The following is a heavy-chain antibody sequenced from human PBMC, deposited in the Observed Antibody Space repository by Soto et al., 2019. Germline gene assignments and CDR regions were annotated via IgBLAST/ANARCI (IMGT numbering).Heavy chain of an antibody. CDR3: AKAGAISAADYFFDY. CDR2: IASDGKDK. V-gene: IGHV3-30*18. Sequence: QVQLVESGGGVVQPGRSLKLSCAASGFTFSNYAIHWVRQAPGKGLEWLAVIASDGKDKRYADSVKGRFTISRDNSKNTVYLQMKSLRGEDTAVYYCAKAGAISAADYFFDYWGQGSLVTVSS. CDR1: GFTFSNYA. D-gene: IGHD6-13*01. J-gene: IGHJ4*02.